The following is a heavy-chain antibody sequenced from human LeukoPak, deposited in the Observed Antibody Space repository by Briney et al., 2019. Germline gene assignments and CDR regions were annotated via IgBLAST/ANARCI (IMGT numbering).Heavy chain of an antibody. Sequence: PGGSLRLSCAASGFIFSNYAMTWVRQGPGQGLEWVSGISGSGSGTNYADSVRGRFTISRDNSKNTLYLQMNSLRAEDTAVYYCATGSVRYSASWYSQEGDYWGQGTLVTVSS. V-gene: IGHV3-23*01. CDR3: ATGSVRYSASWYSQEGDY. CDR1: GFIFSNYA. J-gene: IGHJ4*02. CDR2: ISGSGSGT. D-gene: IGHD6-13*01.